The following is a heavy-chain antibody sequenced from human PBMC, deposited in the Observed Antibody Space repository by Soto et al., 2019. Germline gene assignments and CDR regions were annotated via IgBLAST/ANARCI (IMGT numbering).Heavy chain of an antibody. CDR3: GRFNGYFISTNCHGYYGMDV. D-gene: IGHD2-2*03. CDR1: GGSISSYY. Sequence: SETLSLTCTVSGGSISSYYWSWIRQPPGKGLEWIGYIYYSGSTNYNPSLKSRVTISVDTSKNQFSLKLSSVTAADTAVYYCGRFNGYFISTNCHGYYGMDVWGQGTTVTVSS. V-gene: IGHV4-59*01. J-gene: IGHJ6*02. CDR2: IYYSGST.